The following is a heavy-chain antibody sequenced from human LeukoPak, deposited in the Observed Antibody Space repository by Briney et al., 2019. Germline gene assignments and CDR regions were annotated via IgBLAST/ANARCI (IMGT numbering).Heavy chain of an antibody. CDR2: IKSQTDGGTI. CDR1: GFTFRNAW. D-gene: IGHD6-13*01. J-gene: IGHJ4*02. V-gene: IGHV3-15*01. Sequence: GGSLRLSCAASGFTFRNAWMSWVRQAPGKGLEWIGRIKSQTDGGTIAYAAPVKGRFTISRDDSKNTLDLQMNSLKTEDTAVYYCATAAGIAAPGTKGIDYWGQGTRVTVSS. CDR3: ATAAGIAAPGTKGIDY.